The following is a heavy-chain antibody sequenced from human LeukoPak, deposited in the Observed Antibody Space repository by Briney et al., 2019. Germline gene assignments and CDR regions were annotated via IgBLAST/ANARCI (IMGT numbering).Heavy chain of an antibody. CDR3: SSYNNAGNYYLNY. Sequence: GGSLRLSCAGSGFTFSASAMHWVRQVSGKGLEWVCRIRTKTNNYATTYGASVRGRFTVSRDDSKNTAYLQMNNLKTEDTAIYFCSSYNNAGNYYLNYWGQGTLVTVSS. J-gene: IGHJ4*02. V-gene: IGHV3-73*01. CDR2: IRTKTNNYAT. D-gene: IGHD1-14*01. CDR1: GFTFSASA.